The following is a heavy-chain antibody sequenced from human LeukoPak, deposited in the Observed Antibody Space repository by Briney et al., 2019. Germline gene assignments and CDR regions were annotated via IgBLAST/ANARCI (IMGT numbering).Heavy chain of an antibody. CDR1: GYSFTDYD. CDR3: AGGWEPYDYWFDP. Sequence: ASVKISCKASGYSFTDYDINWVRQATGQGLEWMGWMNPNTGNTDYAQKFQGRVTMTRDTSISTAYMELSGLRSDDTAIYYCAGGWEPYDYWFDPWGQGTLDTVSS. CDR2: MNPNTGNT. D-gene: IGHD5-12*01. V-gene: IGHV1-8*01. J-gene: IGHJ5*02.